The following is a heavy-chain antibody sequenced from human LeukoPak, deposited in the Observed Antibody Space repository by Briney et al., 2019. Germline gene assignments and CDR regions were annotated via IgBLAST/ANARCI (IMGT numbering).Heavy chain of an antibody. CDR3: ARGPEFGSGWYDL. D-gene: IGHD6-25*01. Sequence: GASVKVSCKASGGTFSSYAISWVRQAPGQGLEWMGGIIPIFGTANYAQKFQGRVTITADESTSTAYMELSSLRSEDTAVYYCARGPEFGSGWYDLWGQGTLATVSS. V-gene: IGHV1-69*01. CDR2: IIPIFGTA. CDR1: GGTFSSYA. J-gene: IGHJ5*02.